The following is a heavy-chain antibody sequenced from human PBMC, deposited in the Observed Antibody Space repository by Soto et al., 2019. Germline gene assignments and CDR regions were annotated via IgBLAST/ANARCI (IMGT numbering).Heavy chain of an antibody. J-gene: IGHJ5*02. CDR2: IGTYNGNT. Sequence: ASVKVSCKASGYTFITYGVSWVRQAPGQGLDWLGWIGTYNGNTSYAERLQGRVTMTEDTTTDTAYMELSSLRSEDTAVYYCAADYDFPFDPWGQGTLVTVSS. V-gene: IGHV1-18*01. CDR1: GYTFITYG. CDR3: AADYDFPFDP. D-gene: IGHD3-3*01.